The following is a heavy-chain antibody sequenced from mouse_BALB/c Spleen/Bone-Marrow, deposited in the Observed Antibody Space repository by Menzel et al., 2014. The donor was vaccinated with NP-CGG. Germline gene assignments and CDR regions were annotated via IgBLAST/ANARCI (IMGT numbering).Heavy chain of an antibody. CDR3: ARDGYDVGGALDY. D-gene: IGHD2-2*01. V-gene: IGHV5-12-2*01. CDR2: ISNGGSST. Sequence: EVKVVESGGGLVQPGGSLKLSCAASGFTFSYYTMSWVRQTPEKRLEWVAYISNGGSSTYHPDTVKGRFTIARDNAKNTLCLQMSSLKSEDTAMYYCARDGYDVGGALDYWGQGTSVTVSS. J-gene: IGHJ4*01. CDR1: GFTFSYYT.